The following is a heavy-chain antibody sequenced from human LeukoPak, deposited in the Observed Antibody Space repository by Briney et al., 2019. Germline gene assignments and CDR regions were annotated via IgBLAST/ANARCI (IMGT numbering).Heavy chain of an antibody. CDR3: AKTPTVNYYYGMDV. Sequence: PGGSLRLSCAASGFTFSSYGMHWVRQAPGKGLEWVAVISYDGSNKYYADSVKGRFTISRDNSKNTQYLQTNSLRAEDTAVYYCAKTPTVNYYYGMDVWGQGTTVTVSS. J-gene: IGHJ6*02. CDR2: ISYDGSNK. D-gene: IGHD4-11*01. V-gene: IGHV3-30*18. CDR1: GFTFSSYG.